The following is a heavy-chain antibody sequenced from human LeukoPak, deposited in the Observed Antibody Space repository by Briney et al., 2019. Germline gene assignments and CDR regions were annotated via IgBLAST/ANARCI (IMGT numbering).Heavy chain of an antibody. Sequence: GGSLRLSCAASGFTFSSYSMNWVRQAPGKGLGWVSSISSSSSYIYYADSVKGRFTISRDNAKNSLYLQMNSLRAEDTAVYYCARDRLVVKGPPRDAFDIWGQGTMVTVSS. CDR2: ISSSSSYI. J-gene: IGHJ3*02. D-gene: IGHD2-15*01. CDR1: GFTFSSYS. CDR3: ARDRLVVKGPPRDAFDI. V-gene: IGHV3-21*01.